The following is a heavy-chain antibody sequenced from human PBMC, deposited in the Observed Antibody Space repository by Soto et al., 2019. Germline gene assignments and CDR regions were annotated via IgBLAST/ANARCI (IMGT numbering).Heavy chain of an antibody. CDR3: ARESRNYYDSSGYPLDRWWFDP. CDR1: GGSVSSGSYY. CDR2: IYYSGST. J-gene: IGHJ5*02. D-gene: IGHD3-22*01. Sequence: NPSETLSLTCTVSGGSVSSGSYYWSWIRQPPGKGLEWIGYIYYSGSTNYNPSLKSRVTISVDTSKNQFSLKLSSVTAADTAVYYCARESRNYYDSSGYPLDRWWFDPWGQGTLVTVSS. V-gene: IGHV4-61*01.